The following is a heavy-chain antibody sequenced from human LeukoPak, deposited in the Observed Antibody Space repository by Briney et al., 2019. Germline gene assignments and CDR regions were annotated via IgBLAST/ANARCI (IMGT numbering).Heavy chain of an antibody. Sequence: GGSLRLSCAASGFTFSSYSMNWVRQAPGKGLEWVSAISGSGGSTYYADSVKGRFTISRDNAKNSLYLQMNSLRAGDTAVYYCARDNNGYWGQGTLVTVSS. CDR1: GFTFSSYS. J-gene: IGHJ4*02. CDR2: ISGSGGST. CDR3: ARDNNGY. D-gene: IGHD1/OR15-1a*01. V-gene: IGHV3-21*01.